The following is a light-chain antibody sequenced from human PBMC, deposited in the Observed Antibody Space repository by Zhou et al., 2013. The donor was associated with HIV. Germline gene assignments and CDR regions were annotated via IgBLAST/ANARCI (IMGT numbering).Light chain of an antibody. J-gene: IGKJ4*01. CDR2: RAS. V-gene: IGKV1-33*01. Sequence: DIQMTQSPSSLSASVGDTVAITCQASHDIVTYLNWYQQKPGKAPKLLIYRASNLETGVPSRFTGSGSGTDFTFTISSLQPEDVATYYCQQYDSPSLTFGGGTKVEIK. CDR1: HDIVTY. CDR3: QQYDSPSLT.